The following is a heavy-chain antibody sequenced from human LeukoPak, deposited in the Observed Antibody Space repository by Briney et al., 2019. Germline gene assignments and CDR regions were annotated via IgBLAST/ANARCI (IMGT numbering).Heavy chain of an antibody. CDR2: ISASGDRT. V-gene: IGHV3-23*01. J-gene: IGHJ3*02. Sequence: PGGSLRLSCAASGFTFSNYAMTWVRQAPGKGLEWVSSISASGDRTYYTESVKGRFTISRDSSKNTLYLQMNRLRAEDAAVYYCARGGSYLSAFDIWGQGTMVTVSS. D-gene: IGHD1-26*01. CDR1: GFTFSNYA. CDR3: ARGGSYLSAFDI.